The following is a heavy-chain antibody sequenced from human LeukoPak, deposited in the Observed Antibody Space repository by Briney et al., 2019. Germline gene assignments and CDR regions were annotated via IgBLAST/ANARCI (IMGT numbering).Heavy chain of an antibody. CDR1: GFTFSSYS. V-gene: IGHV3-21*01. D-gene: IGHD5-12*01. Sequence: GGSLRLSCAASGFTFSSYSMNWVRQAPGKGLEWVSSISSSSNYIYYADSLKGRFTISRDNAKNSLYLQMNSLRAEGTAVYYCAKVMDRDIVATIRLGSQYYFDYWGQGTLVTVSS. J-gene: IGHJ4*02. CDR2: ISSSSNYI. CDR3: AKVMDRDIVATIRLGSQYYFDY.